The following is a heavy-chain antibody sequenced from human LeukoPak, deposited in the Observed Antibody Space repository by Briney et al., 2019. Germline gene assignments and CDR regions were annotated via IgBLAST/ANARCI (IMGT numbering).Heavy chain of an antibody. CDR3: ARAGARKNWFDP. CDR1: GGSFSGYY. V-gene: IGHV4-34*01. CDR2: INHSGST. J-gene: IGHJ5*02. Sequence: SETLSLTCAVYGGSFSGYYWSWIRQPPGQGLEWIGEINHSGSTNYNPSLKSRVTISVDTSKNQFSLKLSSVTAADTAVYYCARAGARKNWFDPWGQGTLVTVSS.